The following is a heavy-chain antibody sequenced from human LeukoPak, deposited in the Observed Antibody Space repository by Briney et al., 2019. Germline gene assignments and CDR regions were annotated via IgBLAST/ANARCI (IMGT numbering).Heavy chain of an antibody. J-gene: IGHJ5*02. Sequence: GGSLRLSCAVSGFSFSSYAMSWVRQAPGKGLEWVSVISGSGDSTYEADSAKGRFTISRDNSKNTLYLQMNSLRDEDTAVYYCANVGDYGGANWFDPWGQGTLVTVSS. CDR3: ANVGDYGGANWFDP. D-gene: IGHD4-23*01. CDR1: GFSFSSYA. CDR2: ISGSGDST. V-gene: IGHV3-23*01.